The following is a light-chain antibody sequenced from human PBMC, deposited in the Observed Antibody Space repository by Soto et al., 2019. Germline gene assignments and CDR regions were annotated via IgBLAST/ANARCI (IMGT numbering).Light chain of an antibody. J-gene: IGKJ2*01. CDR2: ATS. V-gene: IGKV1-39*01. CDR3: QHSYSSPT. Sequence: DIQVTQSPSSLSASVGDRVTITCRASQNIFTYLNWYQQRPGQAPNLLIYATSNLQSGVPSRFSGSGSGTDFTLTISSLQPEDFANYYCQHSYSSPTFGQGTKVDIK. CDR1: QNIFTY.